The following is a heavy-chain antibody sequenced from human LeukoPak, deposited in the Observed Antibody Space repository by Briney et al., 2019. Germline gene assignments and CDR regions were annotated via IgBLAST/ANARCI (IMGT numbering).Heavy chain of an antibody. Sequence: GGSLSLSCAASGFTFSDFAMSWVRQAPGKGLEWVSGMSASGSHTHSADFVKGRFTISRDNFKNTLYLQMNGLRVEDTAVYYCAKVRSGNNYYFDYWGQGTPVTVSS. J-gene: IGHJ4*02. V-gene: IGHV3-23*01. CDR3: AKVRSGNNYYFDY. CDR1: GFTFSDFA. CDR2: MSASGSHT. D-gene: IGHD1/OR15-1a*01.